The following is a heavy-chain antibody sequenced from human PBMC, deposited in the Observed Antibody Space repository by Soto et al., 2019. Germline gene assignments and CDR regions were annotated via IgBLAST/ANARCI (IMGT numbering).Heavy chain of an antibody. D-gene: IGHD3-22*01. Sequence: SETLSVTCAVSGGSISSGCYYWGWIRQPPGKGLEWIATVHYSGSTYYTPSLKNRVTISADTSNNQFSLRLNSVTAADTAVYYCARQHYYDSSGYYTWNWGQGTLVTVSS. J-gene: IGHJ4*02. CDR3: ARQHYYDSSGYYTWN. CDR2: VHYSGST. CDR1: GGSISSGCYY. V-gene: IGHV4-39*01.